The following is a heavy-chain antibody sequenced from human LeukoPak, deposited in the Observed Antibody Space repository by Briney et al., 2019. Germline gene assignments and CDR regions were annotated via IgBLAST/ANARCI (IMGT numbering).Heavy chain of an antibody. V-gene: IGHV5-51*01. CDR3: ARSAKMYGSGSYYNYFDY. CDR1: GYNFTNYW. D-gene: IGHD3-10*01. CDR2: IYPGDSDT. Sequence: KSGESLKISCKGSGYNFTNYWIGWVRQMPGKGLEWMGIIYPGDSDTRYSPSFQGQVTISADKSISTAYLQWSSLKASDTAMYYCARSAKMYGSGSYYNYFDYWGQGTLVTVSS. J-gene: IGHJ4*02.